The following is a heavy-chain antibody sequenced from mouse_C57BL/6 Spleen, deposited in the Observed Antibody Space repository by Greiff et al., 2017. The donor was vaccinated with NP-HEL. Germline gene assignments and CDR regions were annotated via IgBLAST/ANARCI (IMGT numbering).Heavy chain of an antibody. V-gene: IGHV1-15*01. CDR3: TRRGIYYYGSSPRGYFDV. D-gene: IGHD1-1*01. Sequence: VKLQESGAELVRPGASVTLSCKASGYTFTDYEMHWVKQTPVHGLEWIGAIDPETGGTAYNQKFKGKAILTADKSSSTAYMELRSLTSEDSAVYYCTRRGIYYYGSSPRGYFDVWGTGTTVTVSS. CDR2: IDPETGGT. J-gene: IGHJ1*03. CDR1: GYTFTDYE.